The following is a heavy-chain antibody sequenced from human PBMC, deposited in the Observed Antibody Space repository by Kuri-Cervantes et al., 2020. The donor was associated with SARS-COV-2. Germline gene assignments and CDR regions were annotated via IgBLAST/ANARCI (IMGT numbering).Heavy chain of an antibody. CDR2: IRYDGSNK. J-gene: IGHJ4*02. CDR1: GFSFSYYG. Sequence: GGSLRLSCAASGFSFSYYGMHWVRQAPGKGLEWVAFIRYDGSNKYYADSVRGRFTISRDNSKNTLYLQMNSLRAEDTAVYYCAKDGTRLRGVVVDGYFDYWGQGTLVTVSS. V-gene: IGHV3-30*02. D-gene: IGHD2-21*01. CDR3: AKDGTRLRGVVVDGYFDY.